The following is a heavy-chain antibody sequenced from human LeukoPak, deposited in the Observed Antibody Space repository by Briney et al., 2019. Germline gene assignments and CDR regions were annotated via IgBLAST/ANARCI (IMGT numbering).Heavy chain of an antibody. CDR1: GGSISSGSYY. Sequence: SQTLSLTCTVSGGSISSGSYYWRWIRQPAGKGLEWIGRIYTSGSTNYNPSLKSRVTISVDTSKNQFSLKLSSVTAADTAVYYCAREGCTNGVCYIAWFDPWGQGTLVTVSS. J-gene: IGHJ5*02. CDR3: AREGCTNGVCYIAWFDP. CDR2: IYTSGST. D-gene: IGHD2-8*01. V-gene: IGHV4-61*02.